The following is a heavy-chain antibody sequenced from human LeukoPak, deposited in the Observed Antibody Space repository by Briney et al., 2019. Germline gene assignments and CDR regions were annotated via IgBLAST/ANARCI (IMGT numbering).Heavy chain of an antibody. J-gene: IGHJ3*01. D-gene: IGHD2-15*01. Sequence: ASVKVSCKTSGYTFSNYDIYWVRQAPGQGLECMGWISGYTGDTKYAQILQGRFTVTTDTSTSTAYMELRSLTYDDTAVYYCARAGYCGDGGCRGGSAFDVWGQGTMVTVSS. V-gene: IGHV1-18*01. CDR3: ARAGYCGDGGCRGGSAFDV. CDR2: ISGYTGDT. CDR1: GYTFSNYD.